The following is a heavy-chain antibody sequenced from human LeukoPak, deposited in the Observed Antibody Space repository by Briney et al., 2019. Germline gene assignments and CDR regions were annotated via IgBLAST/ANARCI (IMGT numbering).Heavy chain of an antibody. J-gene: IGHJ5*02. CDR1: GFTFSSYW. CDR2: TKQDGSEK. V-gene: IGHV3-7*03. Sequence: GGSLRLSCAASGFTFSSYWMSWVRQAPGKGLEWVANTKQDGSEKYYVDSVKGRFTISRDNAKNLLYLQMNSLKTEDTAVYYCVTPWFDPWGQGTLVTVSS. CDR3: VTPWFDP.